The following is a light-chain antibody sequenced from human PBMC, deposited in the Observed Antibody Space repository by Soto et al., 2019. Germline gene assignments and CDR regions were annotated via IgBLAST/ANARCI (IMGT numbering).Light chain of an antibody. J-gene: IGKJ1*01. CDR1: QSVSSN. V-gene: IGKV3-15*01. Sequence: EILMTQSPATLSVSPGERATLSCRASQSVSSNLAWYQQKPGQAPRLLIYGASTRATGIPARFSGSGSGTEFTLTISSLQSEDFAVYYCQQYNNWLGTFGQGTKV. CDR2: GAS. CDR3: QQYNNWLGT.